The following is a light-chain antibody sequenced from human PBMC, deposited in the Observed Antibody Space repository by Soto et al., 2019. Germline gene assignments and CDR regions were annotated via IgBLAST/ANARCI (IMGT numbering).Light chain of an antibody. Sequence: QSVLTQPPSVSAAPGQKVTISCSGSSSNIGNNYVSWYQQLPGTAPKLLIYDNNKRPSVITDRFSGSKSGTSATLGITGLQTGDAADYYCGTWDSSLSAGGPFCGTGTKVTVL. CDR2: DNN. V-gene: IGLV1-51*01. CDR1: SSNIGNNY. CDR3: GTWDSSLSAGGPF. J-gene: IGLJ1*01.